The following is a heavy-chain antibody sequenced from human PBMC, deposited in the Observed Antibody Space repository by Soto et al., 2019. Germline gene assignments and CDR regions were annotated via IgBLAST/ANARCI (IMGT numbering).Heavy chain of an antibody. CDR3: ARQSTLVILGMDV. V-gene: IGHV4-39*01. CDR1: GASINSRLYY. J-gene: IGHJ6*02. Sequence: QLQLQESGPGLGKPSETLSLTCTVSGASINSRLYYWDWIRQSPGKGLEWIGSFSYSGSTYYTPSLKRRVTISVDTSKNQFSLKLISVTAADTAVYYCARQSTLVILGMDVWGQGTTVIVSS. CDR2: FSYSGST. D-gene: IGHD3-3*01.